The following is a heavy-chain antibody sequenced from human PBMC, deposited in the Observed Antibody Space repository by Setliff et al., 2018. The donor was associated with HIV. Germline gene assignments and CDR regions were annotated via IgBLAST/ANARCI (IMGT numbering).Heavy chain of an antibody. V-gene: IGHV4-4*08. CDR3: ALDPGYRRDY. CDR2: IYTSDST. D-gene: IGHD5-12*01. J-gene: IGHJ4*02. CDR1: GGSIRSFF. Sequence: PSETLSLTCTVSGGSIRSFFWSWIRQPPGKGLEWIGHIYTSDSTNYTPSLKSRVTMSVDTSKNQFSLNLSSVTAADTAVYYCALDPGYRRDYWGQGTLVTVSS.